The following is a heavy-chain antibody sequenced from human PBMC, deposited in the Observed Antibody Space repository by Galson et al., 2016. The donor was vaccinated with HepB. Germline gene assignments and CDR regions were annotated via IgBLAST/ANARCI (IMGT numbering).Heavy chain of an antibody. J-gene: IGHJ6*04. Sequence: QSGAEVKKPGESLRISCEASGYIFIDYWISWVRQVPGKGLEWVGTLGPRGDYRSNSPALQGHVSISIDNSVTTAYLQWNSLKAADTAVYYCARHDVGATGCVCLDVWGNGTTVTVSS. CDR3: ARHDVGATGCVCLDV. V-gene: IGHV5-10-1*01. D-gene: IGHD5-12*01. CDR1: GYIFIDYW. CDR2: LGPRGDYR.